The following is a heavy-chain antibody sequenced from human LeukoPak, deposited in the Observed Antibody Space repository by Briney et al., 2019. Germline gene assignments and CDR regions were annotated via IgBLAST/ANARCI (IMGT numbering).Heavy chain of an antibody. CDR3: AAIAYSTTWFSLGDF. Sequence: ASVKVSCKASGYTFTGYYMHWVRQAPGQGLEWTGWINPNSGGTNYAQKFQGRVTMTRDTSISTAYMELSRLTSDDTAVYYCAAIAYSTTWFSLGDFWGQGTLVTVSS. V-gene: IGHV1-2*02. J-gene: IGHJ4*02. D-gene: IGHD2/OR15-2a*01. CDR1: GYTFTGYY. CDR2: INPNSGGT.